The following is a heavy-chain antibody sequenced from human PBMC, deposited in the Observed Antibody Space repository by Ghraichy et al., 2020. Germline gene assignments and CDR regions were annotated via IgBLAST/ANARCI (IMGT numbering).Heavy chain of an antibody. CDR2: IRYDGSNK. CDR3: ASKDTGYSSSWPISDFDY. Sequence: GGSLRLSCAASGFTFSSYGMHWVRQAPGKGLEWVAFIRYDGSNKYYADSVKGRFTISRDNSKNTLYLQMNSLRAEDTAVYYCASKDTGYSSSWPISDFDYWGQGTLVTVSS. V-gene: IGHV3-30*02. D-gene: IGHD6-13*01. CDR1: GFTFSSYG. J-gene: IGHJ4*02.